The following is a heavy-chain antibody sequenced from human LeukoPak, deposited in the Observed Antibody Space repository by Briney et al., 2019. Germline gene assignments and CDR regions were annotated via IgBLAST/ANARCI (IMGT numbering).Heavy chain of an antibody. CDR1: GYTFTSYD. CDR2: MNPNSDNT. V-gene: IGHV1-8*01. CDR3: ARGGGSGYYAFDY. J-gene: IGHJ4*02. D-gene: IGHD3-16*01. Sequence: ASVKVSCKASGYTFTSYDINWVRQATGQGLEWMGWMNPNSDNTGYAQKFLGRVSMTRNTSISTAYMELRSLRSEDTAVYYCARGGGSGYYAFDYWGQGTLVTVSS.